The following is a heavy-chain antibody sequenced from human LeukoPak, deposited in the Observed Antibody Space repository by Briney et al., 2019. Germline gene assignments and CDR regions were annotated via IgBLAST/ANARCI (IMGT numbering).Heavy chain of an antibody. D-gene: IGHD6-13*01. Sequence: ASVKVSCKASGYTFTSYGISWVRQAPGQGLEWMGWISAYNGNTNYAQKLQGRVTMTTDTSTSTAYMELSSLRSEDTAVYYCAREAPGIAAVPLDYWGQGTLVTVSS. J-gene: IGHJ4*02. CDR3: AREAPGIAAVPLDY. CDR2: ISAYNGNT. V-gene: IGHV1-18*01. CDR1: GYTFTSYG.